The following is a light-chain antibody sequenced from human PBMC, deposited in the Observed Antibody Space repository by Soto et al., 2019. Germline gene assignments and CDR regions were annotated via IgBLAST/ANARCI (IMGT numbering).Light chain of an antibody. CDR3: CSYAGSSTFYV. V-gene: IGLV2-23*01. CDR2: EGS. CDR1: SSDVGSYNL. Sequence: QSVLTQPASVSGSPGQSITISCTGTSSDVGSYNLVSSYQQHPGKAPKLMFYEGSKRPSGVSNRFSGSKSGNTASLTISGLQAEDEADYYCCSYAGSSTFYVFGTGTKLTVL. J-gene: IGLJ1*01.